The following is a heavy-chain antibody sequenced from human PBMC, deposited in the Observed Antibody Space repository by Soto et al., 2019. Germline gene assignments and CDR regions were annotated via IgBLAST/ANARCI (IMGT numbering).Heavy chain of an antibody. J-gene: IGHJ6*02. Sequence: QVQLVQSGAEVKKPGSSVKVSCKASGGTFSSYTISWVRQAPGQGLEWMGRIIPILGIANYAQKFQGRVTITAHKSTSTAYMELSSLRSEDTAVYYCARIVVAASEEPDYYYYGMDVWGQGTTVTVSS. D-gene: IGHD2-15*01. CDR1: GGTFSSYT. CDR3: ARIVVAASEEPDYYYYGMDV. CDR2: IIPILGIA. V-gene: IGHV1-69*02.